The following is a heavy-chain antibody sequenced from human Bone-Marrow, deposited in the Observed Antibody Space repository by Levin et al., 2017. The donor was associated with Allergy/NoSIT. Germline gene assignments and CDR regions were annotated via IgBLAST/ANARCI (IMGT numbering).Heavy chain of an antibody. V-gene: IGHV4-39*01. J-gene: IGHJ4*02. CDR2: LYYSGNT. D-gene: IGHD2-21*02. CDR1: GDSISSSDSN. Sequence: PSETLSLICTVSGDSISSSDSNWGWIRQPPGKGLEWIGTLYYSGNTYYNPSLKGRVTMSFDTSKSQFSLNLNSVTAADTAVYYCARRWTLMTAAGRGDGRFDYWGQGTLVTVSS. CDR3: ARRWTLMTAAGRGDGRFDY.